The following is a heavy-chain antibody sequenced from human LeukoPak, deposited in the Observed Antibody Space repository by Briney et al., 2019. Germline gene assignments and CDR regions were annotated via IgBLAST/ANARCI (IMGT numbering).Heavy chain of an antibody. CDR3: ARLSGSYYHFEDY. CDR2: IYYSGST. V-gene: IGHV4-39*01. Sequence: SETLSLTSTVSGGSISSSNSYWGWIRQPPGKGLEWIGSIYYSGSTYYNPSLKSRVTISVDTSKNQFSLKLSSVTAADTALYYCARLSGSYYHFEDYWGQETLVTVSS. J-gene: IGHJ4*02. CDR1: GGSISSSNSY. D-gene: IGHD1-26*01.